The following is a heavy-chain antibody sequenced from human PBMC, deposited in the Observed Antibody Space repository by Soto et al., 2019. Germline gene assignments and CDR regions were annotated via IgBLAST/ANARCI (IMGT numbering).Heavy chain of an antibody. Sequence: VASVKVSCKASGYTFTSYGISWVRQAPGQGLEWMGWISAYNGNTNYAQKLQGRVTMTTDTSTSTAYMELRSLRSDDTAVYYCARDRKQWLGGYYYYGMDVWGQGTTVTVSS. CDR1: GYTFTSYG. D-gene: IGHD6-19*01. CDR3: ARDRKQWLGGYYYYGMDV. V-gene: IGHV1-18*04. J-gene: IGHJ6*02. CDR2: ISAYNGNT.